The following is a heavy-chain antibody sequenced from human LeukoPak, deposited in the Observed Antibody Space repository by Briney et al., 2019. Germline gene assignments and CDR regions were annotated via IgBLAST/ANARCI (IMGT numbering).Heavy chain of an antibody. D-gene: IGHD3-9*01. CDR3: ARPIGGRYFDWAY. CDR2: IYYSGST. V-gene: IGHV4-59*08. Sequence: PSETLSLTCTASGGSIISYYWSWIRQPPGKGLEWIGYIYYSGSTNYNPSLKSRVTISVDTSKNQFSLKLSSVTAADTAVYYCARPIGGRYFDWAYWGQGTLVTVSS. CDR1: GGSIISYY. J-gene: IGHJ4*02.